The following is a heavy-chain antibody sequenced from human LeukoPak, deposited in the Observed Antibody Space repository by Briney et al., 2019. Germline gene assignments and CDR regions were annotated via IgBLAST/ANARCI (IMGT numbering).Heavy chain of an antibody. V-gene: IGHV3-48*03. Sequence: QPGGSLRLSCAASGFTFSSYEMNWVRQAPGKGLEWVSYISSSGSTIYYADSVKGRFTISRYNAKNSLYLQMNSLRAEDTAVYYCAREMDYYDSRPIDYWGQGTLVTVSS. D-gene: IGHD3-22*01. J-gene: IGHJ4*02. CDR1: GFTFSSYE. CDR3: AREMDYYDSRPIDY. CDR2: ISSSGSTI.